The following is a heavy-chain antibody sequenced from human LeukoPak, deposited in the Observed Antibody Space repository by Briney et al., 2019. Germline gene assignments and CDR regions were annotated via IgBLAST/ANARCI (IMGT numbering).Heavy chain of an antibody. Sequence: GGSLRLSCAASGFTFSNAWMSWVRQAPGKGLEWVSLISWDGGSTYYADSVKGRFTISRDNSKNSLYLQMNSLRAEDTALYYCAKASVVRAYYYYGMDVWGQGTTVTVSS. D-gene: IGHD2-21*01. CDR1: GFTFSNAW. CDR3: AKASVVRAYYYYGMDV. J-gene: IGHJ6*02. V-gene: IGHV3-43D*03. CDR2: ISWDGGST.